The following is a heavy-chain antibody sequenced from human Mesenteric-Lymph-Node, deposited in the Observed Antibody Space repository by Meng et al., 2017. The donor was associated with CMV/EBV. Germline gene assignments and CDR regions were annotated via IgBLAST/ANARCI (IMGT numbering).Heavy chain of an antibody. V-gene: IGHV3-43*01. CDR2: ISWDGSKI. D-gene: IGHD2/OR15-2a*01. CDR3: ARGINTYFYFGVDV. Sequence: GESLKISCAASGFTFDDYSMYWVRQAPGKGLEWVSVISWDGSKIYYAESVKGRFTISRDNTKNSLYLQMNSLRTEDSAFYYCARGINTYFYFGVDVWGQGTTVTVSS. CDR1: GFTFDDYS. J-gene: IGHJ6*02.